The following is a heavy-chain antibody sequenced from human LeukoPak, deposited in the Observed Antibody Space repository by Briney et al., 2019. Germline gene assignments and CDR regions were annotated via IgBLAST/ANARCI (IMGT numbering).Heavy chain of an antibody. CDR1: GFTFSDYG. CDR2: ISHDESNK. Sequence: GRSLRLSCAASGFTFSDYGMHWVRQAPGKRLERVAVISHDESNKYYGDSVKGRFTISRDNSKNTLYLQMNSLRAEDTAVYYCVKSGCGFTSCYGNYWGQGTLVTVSS. V-gene: IGHV3-30*18. D-gene: IGHD2-2*01. CDR3: VKSGCGFTSCYGNY. J-gene: IGHJ4*02.